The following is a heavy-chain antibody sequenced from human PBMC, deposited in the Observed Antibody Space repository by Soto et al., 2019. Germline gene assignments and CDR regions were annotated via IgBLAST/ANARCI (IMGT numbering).Heavy chain of an antibody. CDR1: GFTLSSYW. CDR3: ARDQTVPGPSTRDS. D-gene: IGHD6-19*01. V-gene: IGHV3-74*01. Sequence: VQLVESGGGLVQPGGSLRLSCAASGFTLSSYWMHWVRHAPGRELMWVSRISSDGTDVLHADSVKGRFTISRDDARNTVYSQMNSLRSEYTAVYFCARDQTVPGPSTRDSLGQGTMVAVSS. CDR2: ISSDGTDV. J-gene: IGHJ4*02.